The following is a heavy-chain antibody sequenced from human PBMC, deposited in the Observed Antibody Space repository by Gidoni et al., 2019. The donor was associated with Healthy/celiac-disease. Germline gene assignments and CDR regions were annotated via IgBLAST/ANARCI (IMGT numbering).Heavy chain of an antibody. CDR3: AKGAFPYYYDSSGYPPSENLDY. J-gene: IGHJ4*02. CDR2: SSGSGGST. V-gene: IGHV3-23*01. D-gene: IGHD3-22*01. CDR1: GFTFSSYA. Sequence: EVQLLASGGGLVQPGGSLRLSCAASGFTFSSYAMSWVRQAPGKGLAGVSASSGSGGSTYYADSVKGRFTISRDNSKNTLYLQMNSLRAEDTAVYYCAKGAFPYYYDSSGYPPSENLDYWGQGTLVTVSS.